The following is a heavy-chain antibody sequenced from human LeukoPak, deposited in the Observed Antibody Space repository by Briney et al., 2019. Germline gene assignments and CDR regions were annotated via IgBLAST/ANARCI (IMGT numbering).Heavy chain of an antibody. CDR3: ARYPVRAGYYYMDV. J-gene: IGHJ6*03. CDR1: GGSISSGSYY. D-gene: IGHD4-17*01. Sequence: SSQTLSLTCTVSGGSISSGSYYWSWIRQPAGKGLEWIWRIYTSGSTNYNPSLKSRVTISVDTSKNQFSLRLSSVTAADTAVYYCARYPVRAGYYYMDVWGKGTTVTVSS. CDR2: IYTSGST. V-gene: IGHV4-61*02.